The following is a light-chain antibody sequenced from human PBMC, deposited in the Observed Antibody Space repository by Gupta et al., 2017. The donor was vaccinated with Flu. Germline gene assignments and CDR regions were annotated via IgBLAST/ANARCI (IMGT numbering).Light chain of an antibody. CDR1: QSVSSSY. CDR3: HHYGSSLRT. J-gene: IGKJ1*01. V-gene: IGKV3-20*01. CDR2: AVS. Sequence: EIVLTQSPGTLSLSPGERATLSCRASQSVSSSYLAWQQQKPGQAPRLLIYAVSSRATGIPDRFSGNGSGTDFTLTISRLEPEDFAIYYCHHYGSSLRTFGPGTRVEIK.